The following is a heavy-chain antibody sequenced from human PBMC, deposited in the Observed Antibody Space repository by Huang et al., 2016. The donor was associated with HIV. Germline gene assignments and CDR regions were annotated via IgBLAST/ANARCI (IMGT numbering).Heavy chain of an antibody. CDR1: GFTVSNNY. J-gene: IGHJ6*02. CDR3: ARGAESSWSGSYYYGLDV. Sequence: EVQLVESGGGLIQPGGSLRLSCSASGFTVSNNYFTWVRQAPGEGLGWVSVIFSGGRTYHADAVKGRFTISRDNSKNTLYLQMNSLRADDTAVYYCARGAESSWSGSYYYGLDVWGQGTTVTV. V-gene: IGHV3-53*01. D-gene: IGHD6-19*01. CDR2: IFSGGRT.